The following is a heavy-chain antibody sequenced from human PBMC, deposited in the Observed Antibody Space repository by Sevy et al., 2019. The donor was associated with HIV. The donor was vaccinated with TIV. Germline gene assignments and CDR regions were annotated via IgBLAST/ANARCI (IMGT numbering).Heavy chain of an antibody. V-gene: IGHV3-21*01. CDR2: ISSTSAYI. J-gene: IGHJ4*02. CDR1: GFTFSSYR. Sequence: GGSLRLSCAASGFTFSSYRMTWVRQAPGKGLEWVSCISSTSAYINYADSVKGRFTISRDNAKNLLYLQMDSLSAEATAVYYCARAVLEISTWRSDYWGQGTLVTVSS. D-gene: IGHD1-1*01. CDR3: ARAVLEISTWRSDY.